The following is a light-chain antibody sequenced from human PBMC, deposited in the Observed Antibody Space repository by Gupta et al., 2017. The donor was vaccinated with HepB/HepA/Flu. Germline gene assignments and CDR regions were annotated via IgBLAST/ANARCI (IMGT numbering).Light chain of an antibody. CDR1: QSVSINY. CDR2: GAS. CDR3: QQYGRSPFT. Sequence: EIVLTQSPGTLSLSPGERATLSCRASQSVSINYLAWYQQKPGQAPRLLIYGASSRATGIPDRFSGRGSGTDFTLTISRLEPEDFAVYYCQQYGRSPFTFGPGTKVDIK. J-gene: IGKJ3*01. V-gene: IGKV3-20*01.